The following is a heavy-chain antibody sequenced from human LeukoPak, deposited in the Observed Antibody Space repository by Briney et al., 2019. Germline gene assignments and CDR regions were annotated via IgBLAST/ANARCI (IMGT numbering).Heavy chain of an antibody. CDR2: ISGSGSTI. J-gene: IGHJ4*02. CDR1: GFTFSDYY. V-gene: IGHV3-11*04. CDR3: ARDRSTVAAWVDY. Sequence: GGSLRLSCAASGFTFSDYYMNWVRQAPGKGLEWVSYISGSGSTIYYADSVKGRFTISRDNAKNSLYLQMNSLRAEDTAVYYCARDRSTVAAWVDYWGQGTLVTVSS. D-gene: IGHD4-23*01.